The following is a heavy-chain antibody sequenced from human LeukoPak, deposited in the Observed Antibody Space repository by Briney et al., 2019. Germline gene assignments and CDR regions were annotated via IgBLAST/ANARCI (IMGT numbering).Heavy chain of an antibody. J-gene: IGHJ5*02. Sequence: KASETLSLTCTVSGDSIRSYYWSWIRQPPGKGLEWLGHIDDSGSANRHPSLRSRVTISVDTSKNQFSLKLSSVTAADTAVYFCVRDRAYGSGKNWFDPWGQGTQVTVSS. D-gene: IGHD3-10*01. CDR3: VRDRAYGSGKNWFDP. CDR2: IDDSGSA. V-gene: IGHV4-59*01. CDR1: GDSIRSYY.